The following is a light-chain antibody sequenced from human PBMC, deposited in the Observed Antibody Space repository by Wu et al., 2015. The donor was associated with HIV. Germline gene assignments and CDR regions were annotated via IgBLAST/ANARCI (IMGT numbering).Light chain of an antibody. J-gene: IGKJ4*01. V-gene: IGKV3-15*01. Sequence: EVVMTQSPATLSVSPGERVTLSCRASESVTMSVVWYQQKPGQVPRLLIYGATTRATGVPARFSGSASGTEFTLTISSPQSEDFAVYYCQQYYKWPPLTFGGGTRVEIK. CDR3: QQYYKWPPLT. CDR1: ESVTMS. CDR2: GAT.